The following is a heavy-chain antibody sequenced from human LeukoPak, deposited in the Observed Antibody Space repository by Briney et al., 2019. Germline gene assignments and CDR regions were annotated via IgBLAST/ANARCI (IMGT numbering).Heavy chain of an antibody. D-gene: IGHD3-3*01. J-gene: IGHJ4*02. CDR3: ARTYYDFWSGYRHFDY. Sequence: GGSLRLSCAASGFTFSSYWMSWVRQAPGKGPEWVANIKQDGSEKYYVDSVKGRFTISRDNAKNSLYLQMNSLRAEDTAVYYCARTYYDFWSGYRHFDYWGQGTLVTVSS. CDR1: GFTFSSYW. CDR2: IKQDGSEK. V-gene: IGHV3-7*03.